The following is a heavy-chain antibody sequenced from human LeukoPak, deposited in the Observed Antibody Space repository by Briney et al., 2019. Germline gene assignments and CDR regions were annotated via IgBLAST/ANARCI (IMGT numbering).Heavy chain of an antibody. CDR2: INPNSGGT. D-gene: IGHD2-2*03. V-gene: IGHV1-2*02. CDR3: ARVGYCSSTSCYEGWFDA. CDR1: GYTFTGYY. J-gene: IGHJ5*02. Sequence: GASVKVSCKASGYTFTGYYMHWVRRAPGQGLEWMGWINPNSGGTNYAQKFQGRVTMTRDTSISTAYMELSRLRSDDTAVYYCARVGYCSSTSCYEGWFDAWGQGTLVTVSS.